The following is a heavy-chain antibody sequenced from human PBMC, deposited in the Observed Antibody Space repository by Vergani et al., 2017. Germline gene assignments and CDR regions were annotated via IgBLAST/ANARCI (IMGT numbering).Heavy chain of an antibody. Sequence: EVQLVESGGGLVKPGGSLRLSCAASGFTFSNAWMSWVRQAPGKGLEWVGRIKSKTDGGTTDYAAPVKGRFTISRDDSKNTAYLQMNSLKTEDTAVYYCSRLEGIAAAGYYYYGMDVWGQGTTVTVSS. V-gene: IGHV3-15*01. CDR3: SRLEGIAAAGYYYYGMDV. D-gene: IGHD6-13*01. CDR2: IKSKTDGGTT. CDR1: GFTFSNAW. J-gene: IGHJ6*02.